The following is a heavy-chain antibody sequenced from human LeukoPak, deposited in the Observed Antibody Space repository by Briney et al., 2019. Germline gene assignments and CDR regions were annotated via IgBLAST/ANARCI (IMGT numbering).Heavy chain of an antibody. CDR3: AKATYSSGWSKGEYFQH. D-gene: IGHD6-19*01. J-gene: IGHJ1*01. CDR1: GFTFSSYA. Sequence: PGGSLRLSCAASGFTFSSYAMHWVRQAPGKGLEWVAVISYDGSNKYYADSVKGRFTISRDNSKNTLYLQMNSLRAEDTAVYYCAKATYSSGWSKGEYFQHWGQGTLVTVSS. CDR2: ISYDGSNK. V-gene: IGHV3-30*04.